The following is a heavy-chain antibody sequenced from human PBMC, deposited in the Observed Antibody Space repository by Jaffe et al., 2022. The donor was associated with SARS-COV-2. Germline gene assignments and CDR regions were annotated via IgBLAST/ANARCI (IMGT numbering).Heavy chain of an antibody. CDR1: GYTLRDHF. Sequence: QVQLVQSGAEVRKPGASIKVSCKASGYTLRDHFLHWVRQAPGQGLEWMGWINPNGGGTHYAQKFQGRVTMTRDTSINTAYMELSRLRSDDTAMYYCARDSPRDLSGGLIDRVFDSWGQGTLVIVSS. CDR3: ARDSPRDLSGGLIDRVFDS. D-gene: IGHD3-16*01. CDR2: INPNGGGT. V-gene: IGHV1-2*02. J-gene: IGHJ4*02.